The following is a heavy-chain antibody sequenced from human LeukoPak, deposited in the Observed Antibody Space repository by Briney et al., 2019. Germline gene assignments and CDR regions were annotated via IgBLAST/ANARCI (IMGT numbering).Heavy chain of an antibody. V-gene: IGHV1-69*04. Sequence: GASVKVSCKASGGTFSSYAISWVRQAPGQGLEWMGRIIPILGIANYAQKFQGRVTITADKSTSTAYMELSSLRSEDTAVYYCARAWGRECSSTSCPYDYWGQGTLVTVSS. CDR3: ARAWGRECSSTSCPYDY. CDR2: IIPILGIA. CDR1: GGTFSSYA. J-gene: IGHJ4*02. D-gene: IGHD2-2*01.